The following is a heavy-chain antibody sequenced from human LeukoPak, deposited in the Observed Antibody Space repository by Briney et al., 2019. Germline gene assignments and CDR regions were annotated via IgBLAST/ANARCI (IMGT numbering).Heavy chain of an antibody. D-gene: IGHD3-22*01. CDR1: GFTFSSYS. CDR3: ARVGDSSGYFNYYDGMDV. V-gene: IGHV3-21*01. CDR2: MSSSRTYI. J-gene: IGHJ6*02. Sequence: GGSLRLSCAASGFTFSSYSMSWVRQAPGEGLEWVSSMSSSRTYIYYADSVKGRFTISRDNAENSLYLQMNSLRAEDTAVYYCARVGDSSGYFNYYDGMDVWGQGTTVTVSS.